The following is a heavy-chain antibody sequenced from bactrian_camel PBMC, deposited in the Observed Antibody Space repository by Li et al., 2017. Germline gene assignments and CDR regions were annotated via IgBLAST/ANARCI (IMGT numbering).Heavy chain of an antibody. CDR2: FYGGGNVA. J-gene: IGHJ4*01. Sequence: HVQLVESGGDSVQVGGSLRLTCTASGLTFGVTDIGWYRQAPGKEREGVAVFYGGGNVAHYRDSVKGRLTISRDNTNNTLYLQVNNLTPEDTAMYYCAAGTFCSGWIRSPPIGRPLYWGQGTQVTVS. CDR3: AAGTFCSGWIRSPPIGRPLY. V-gene: IGHV3S55*01. CDR1: GLTFGVTD. D-gene: IGHD1*01.